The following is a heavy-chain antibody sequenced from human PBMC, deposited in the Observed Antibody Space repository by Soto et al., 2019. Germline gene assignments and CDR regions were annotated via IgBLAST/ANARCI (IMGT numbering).Heavy chain of an antibody. V-gene: IGHV1-46*01. Sequence: QVQLVQSGAEVKKPGASVKVSCETSGYTFTTYYMHWVRRAPGQGLEWMGMINPSGGSTSYAQKFQGRVTMTRDTSRRTIYMELSSLRRDDTAIYYCARRAYNYANMDVWGQGTTVTVSS. CDR1: GYTFTTYY. D-gene: IGHD5-18*01. CDR3: ARRAYNYANMDV. CDR2: INPSGGST. J-gene: IGHJ6*02.